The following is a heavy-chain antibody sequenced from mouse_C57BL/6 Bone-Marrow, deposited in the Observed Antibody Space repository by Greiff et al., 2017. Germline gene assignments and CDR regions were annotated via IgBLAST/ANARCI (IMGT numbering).Heavy chain of an antibody. J-gene: IGHJ4*01. CDR1: GYTFTSYW. CDR3: AIEDHYGSSYYAMDY. D-gene: IGHD1-1*01. V-gene: IGHV1-74*01. CDR2: IHPSDSDT. Sequence: VQLQQPGAELLKPGASVKVSCKASGYTFTSYWMHWVKQRPVQGLECIGRIHPSDSDTNYNQKFKGKATLTVDKSSSTAYMQLSSLTSEDSAVYYCAIEDHYGSSYYAMDYWGQGTSVTVSS.